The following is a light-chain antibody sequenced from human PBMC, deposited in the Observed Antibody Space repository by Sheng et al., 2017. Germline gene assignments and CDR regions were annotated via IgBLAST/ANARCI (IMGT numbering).Light chain of an antibody. J-gene: IGKJ3*01. CDR3: MQALQIPT. Sequence: DIVMTQSPLSLPVTPGEPASISCRSSQSLLHSNGYNYLDWYLQKPGQSPQLLIYLGSYRASGVPDRFSGSGSGTDFTLKISRVEAEDVGVYYCMQALQIPTFGP. CDR2: LGS. CDR1: QSLLHSNGYNY. V-gene: IGKV2-28*01.